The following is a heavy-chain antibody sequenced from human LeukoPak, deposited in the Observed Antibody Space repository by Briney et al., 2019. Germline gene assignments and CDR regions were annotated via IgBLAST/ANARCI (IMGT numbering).Heavy chain of an antibody. D-gene: IGHD2-2*01. CDR3: AKDCLFYLGTSCRENDAFDI. CDR2: IRYDGSNK. CDR1: GFTFSSYG. V-gene: IGHV3-30*02. Sequence: GVSLRLSCAASGFTFSSYGMHWVRQAPGKGLEWVAFIRYDGSNKYYADSVKGRFTISRDNSKNTLYLQMNSLRAEDTAVYYCAKDCLFYLGTSCRENDAFDIWGQGTMVTVSS. J-gene: IGHJ3*02.